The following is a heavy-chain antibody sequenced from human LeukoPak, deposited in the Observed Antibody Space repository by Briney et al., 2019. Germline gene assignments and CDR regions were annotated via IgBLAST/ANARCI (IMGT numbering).Heavy chain of an antibody. D-gene: IGHD5-12*01. V-gene: IGHV3-64*01. CDR3: ARTLVATSFHDAFDI. J-gene: IGHJ3*02. CDR1: GFTFSSYA. Sequence: PGGSLRLSCAASGFTFSSYAMHWVRQAPGKGLEYVSAISSNGGSTYYANSVKGRFTISRDNSKNTLYLQMGSLRAEDMAVYYCARTLVATSFHDAFDIWGQGTMVTVSS. CDR2: ISSNGGST.